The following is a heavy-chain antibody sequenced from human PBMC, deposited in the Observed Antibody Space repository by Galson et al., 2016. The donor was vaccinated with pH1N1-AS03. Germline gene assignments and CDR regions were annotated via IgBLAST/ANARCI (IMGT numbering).Heavy chain of an antibody. CDR1: EFSFSRFA. J-gene: IGHJ4*02. CDR3: AKDSPSRWELVR. V-gene: IGHV3-30*18. Sequence: SLRLSCAASEFSFSRFAMAWVRQAPGKGLEWVALISHDGNEKYYAESVKGRFAISRDNSKNTLDLQMNSLSADDTAVYYCAKDSPSRWELVRWGQGTLVIVSS. CDR2: ISHDGNEK. D-gene: IGHD1-1*01.